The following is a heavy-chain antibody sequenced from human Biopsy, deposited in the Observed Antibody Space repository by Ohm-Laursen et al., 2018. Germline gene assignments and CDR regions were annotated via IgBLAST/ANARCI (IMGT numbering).Heavy chain of an antibody. CDR2: ITADEK. CDR1: GYTFTGKY. D-gene: IGHD1-26*01. Sequence: ASVKVSCNASGYTFTGKYIHWVRKAPGQGLEWMGWITADEKNSAPKFQGRVTMTTDMSTSTAYMELRGLKSDDTAVYYCARVFGGAYYSYAFDIWGQGTLVIVSS. V-gene: IGHV1-18*01. J-gene: IGHJ3*02. CDR3: ARVFGGAYYSYAFDI.